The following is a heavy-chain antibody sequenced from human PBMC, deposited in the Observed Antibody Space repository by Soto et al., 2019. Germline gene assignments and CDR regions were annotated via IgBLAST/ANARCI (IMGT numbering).Heavy chain of an antibody. D-gene: IGHD3-9*01. Sequence: QVQLQESGPGLVKPSETLSLTCTVSGGSISSYYWSWIRQPPGKGLEWIGYIYYSGSTNYNPSLKSRVTISVDTSKNQFSLKLSSVTAADTAMYYCARYELRYFDWLAGMDVWGKGTTVTVSS. J-gene: IGHJ6*04. CDR2: IYYSGST. CDR3: ARYELRYFDWLAGMDV. V-gene: IGHV4-59*01. CDR1: GGSISSYY.